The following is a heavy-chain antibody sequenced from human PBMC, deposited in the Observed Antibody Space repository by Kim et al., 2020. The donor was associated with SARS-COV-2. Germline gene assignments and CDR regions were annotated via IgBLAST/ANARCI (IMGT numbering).Heavy chain of an antibody. CDR2: IYDFGGSI. CDR1: GGSFNSGY. V-gene: IGHV4-59*01. CDR3: ARGVLHYYYYLMDV. J-gene: IGHJ6*01. Sequence: SETLSLTCNVSGGSFNSGYWSWIRQSPGAGLEWVGYIYDFGGSIKYNPSLKSRSTISGDTSKNQFSLRLSSVTAADTAVYYCARGVLHYYYYLMDVW.